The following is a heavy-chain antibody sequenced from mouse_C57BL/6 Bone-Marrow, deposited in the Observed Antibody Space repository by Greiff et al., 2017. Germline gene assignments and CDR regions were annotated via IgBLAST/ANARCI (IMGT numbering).Heavy chain of an antibody. D-gene: IGHD2-12*01. J-gene: IGHJ4*01. CDR1: GFTFSDYY. CDR3: ASHYADYAMDY. Sequence: DVMLVESGGGLVQPGGSLKLSCAASGFTFSDYYMYWVRQTPEKRLEWVAYISNGGGSTYYPDTVKGRFTISRDNAKNTLYLQMSRLKSEDTAMYYCASHYADYAMDYWGQGTSVTVSS. CDR2: ISNGGGST. V-gene: IGHV5-12*01.